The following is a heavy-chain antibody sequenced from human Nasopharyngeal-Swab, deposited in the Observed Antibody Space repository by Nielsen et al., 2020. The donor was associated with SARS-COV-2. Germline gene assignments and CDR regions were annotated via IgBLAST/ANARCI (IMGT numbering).Heavy chain of an antibody. Sequence: GESLKISCAASGFTFSSYSMNWVRQAPGKGLEWVSSISSSSSYIYYADSVKGRFTISRDNAKNSLYLQMNSLRAEDTAVYYCACCIGVYGTLDYWGQGTLVTVSS. V-gene: IGHV3-21*01. CDR2: ISSSSSYI. CDR1: GFTFSSYS. J-gene: IGHJ4*02. CDR3: ACCIGVYGTLDY. D-gene: IGHD2/OR15-2a*01.